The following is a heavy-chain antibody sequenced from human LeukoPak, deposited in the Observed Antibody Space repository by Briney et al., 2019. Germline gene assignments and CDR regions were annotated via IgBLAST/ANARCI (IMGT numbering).Heavy chain of an antibody. CDR2: ISYDGSNK. D-gene: IGHD3-3*01. Sequence: PGGSLRLSCAASGFTFSSYAMHWVRQAPGKGLEWVAVISYDGSNKYYADSVKGRFTISRDNSKNTLYLQMNSLKTEDTAVYYCTTVTYYDFWSGYTFDYWGQGTLVTVSS. CDR3: TTVTYYDFWSGYTFDY. V-gene: IGHV3-30*04. J-gene: IGHJ4*02. CDR1: GFTFSSYA.